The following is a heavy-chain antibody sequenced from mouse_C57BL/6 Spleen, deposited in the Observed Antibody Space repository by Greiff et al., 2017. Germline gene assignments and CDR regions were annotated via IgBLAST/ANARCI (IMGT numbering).Heavy chain of an antibody. CDR1: GYTFTSYW. V-gene: IGHV1-50*01. D-gene: IGHD3-2*02. CDR2: IDPSDSYT. J-gene: IGHJ2*01. Sequence: QVQLQQPGAELVKPGASVKLSCKASGYTFTSYWMQWVKQRPGQGLEWIGEIDPSDSYTNYNQKFKGKATLTVDTSSSTAYMQLSSLTSEDSAVYYCARKHITAQVLDYWGQGTTLTVSS. CDR3: ARKHITAQVLDY.